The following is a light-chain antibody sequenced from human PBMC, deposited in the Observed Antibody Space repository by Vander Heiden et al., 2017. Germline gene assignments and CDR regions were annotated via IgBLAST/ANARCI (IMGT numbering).Light chain of an antibody. V-gene: IGLV2-14*03. Sequence: QSALTQPASVSESPGQSITISCTGTSSDIGGYNYVSWYQQHPDKAPKLIIYDVSNRPSGVSNRFSGSKSGNTASLTISGLQAEDEADYYSSSYSSSSTLVVFGTGTKVTVL. J-gene: IGLJ1*01. CDR3: SSYSSSSTLVV. CDR1: SSDIGGYNY. CDR2: DVS.